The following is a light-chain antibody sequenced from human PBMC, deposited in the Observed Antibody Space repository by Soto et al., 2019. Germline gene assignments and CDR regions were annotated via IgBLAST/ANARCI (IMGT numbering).Light chain of an antibody. CDR1: QSVSSY. Sequence: EIVMTQSPATLSVSPGERATLSCRASQSVSSYLAWYQQKPGQAPRLLIYGASTRATGIPARFSASGSGTEFTLTISSLQSEDVASYYCLQYNTWPRTFGQGTKVEIK. J-gene: IGKJ1*01. CDR2: GAS. CDR3: LQYNTWPRT. V-gene: IGKV3-15*01.